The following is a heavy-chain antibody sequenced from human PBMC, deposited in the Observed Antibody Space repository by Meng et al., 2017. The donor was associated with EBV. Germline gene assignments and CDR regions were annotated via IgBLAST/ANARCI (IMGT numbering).Heavy chain of an antibody. CDR3: ARDGRLYDTPSPFDY. Sequence: QVQLGESGAEVKKPGAPVKVSCKASGYTFTSYGISWVRQAPGQGLEWMGWISAYNGNTNYAQKLQGRVTMTTDASTSTAYMELRSLRSDDTAVYYCARDGRLYDTPSPFDYWGQGTLVTVSS. J-gene: IGHJ4*02. D-gene: IGHD3-22*01. CDR2: ISAYNGNT. V-gene: IGHV1-18*01. CDR1: GYTFTSYG.